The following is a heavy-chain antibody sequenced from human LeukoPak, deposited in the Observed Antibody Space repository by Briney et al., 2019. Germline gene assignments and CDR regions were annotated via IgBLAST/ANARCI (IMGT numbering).Heavy chain of an antibody. CDR3: AKVLGYCSGGSCHGFDY. CDR1: GFTFSSYA. J-gene: IGHJ4*02. V-gene: IGHV3-64*01. Sequence: GGSLRLSCAVSGFTFSSYAMHWVRQAPGKGLEYVSAISSNGGSTYYANSVKGRFTISRDNSKNTLYLQMNSLRAEDTAVYYCAKVLGYCSGGSCHGFDYWGQGTLVTVSS. CDR2: ISSNGGST. D-gene: IGHD2-15*01.